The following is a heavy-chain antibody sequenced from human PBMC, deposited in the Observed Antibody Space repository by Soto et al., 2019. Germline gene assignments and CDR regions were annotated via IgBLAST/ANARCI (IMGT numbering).Heavy chain of an antibody. CDR3: ARVGGDSSGYYSSSWFDP. CDR1: GDTFSSYA. J-gene: IGHJ5*02. D-gene: IGHD3-22*01. CDR2: IIPIFGTA. Sequence: QVQLVQSGAEVKKPGSSVKVSCKASGDTFSSYALSWVRQAPGQGLEWMGGIIPIFGTANYAQKFQGRVTITADESTSTAYMELSSLRSEDTAVYYCARVGGDSSGYYSSSWFDPWGQGTLVTVSS. V-gene: IGHV1-69*01.